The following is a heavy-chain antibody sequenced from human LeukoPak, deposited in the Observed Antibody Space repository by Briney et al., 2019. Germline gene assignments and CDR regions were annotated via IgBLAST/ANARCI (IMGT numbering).Heavy chain of an antibody. CDR2: IIPILGIA. Sequence: ASVKDSCKASGGTFSSYAISWVRQAPGQGLEWMGRIIPILGIANYAQKFQGRVTTTADKSTSTAYMELSSLRSEDTAVYYCARGLGWSWYYSSSGLDYWGQGTLVTVSS. CDR1: GGTFSSYA. J-gene: IGHJ4*02. V-gene: IGHV1-69*04. D-gene: IGHD6-19*01. CDR3: ARGLGWSWYYSSSGLDY.